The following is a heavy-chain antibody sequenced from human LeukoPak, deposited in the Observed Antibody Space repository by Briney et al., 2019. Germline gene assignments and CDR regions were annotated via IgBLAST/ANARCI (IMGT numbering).Heavy chain of an antibody. CDR2: IIPILGIA. V-gene: IGHV1-69*04. Sequence: SVKVSCKASGGTFSSYAISWVRQAPGQGLEWMGRIIPILGIANYAQKFQGRVTITADKSTGTAYMELSSLRSEDTAVYYCASSGTVVTPGAFDIWGQGTMVTVSS. D-gene: IGHD4-23*01. CDR3: ASSGTVVTPGAFDI. J-gene: IGHJ3*02. CDR1: GGTFSSYA.